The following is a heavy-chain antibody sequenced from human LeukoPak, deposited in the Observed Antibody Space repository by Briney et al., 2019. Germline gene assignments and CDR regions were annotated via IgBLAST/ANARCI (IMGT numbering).Heavy chain of an antibody. CDR3: AKVNYYCTSTTCSDFYYYAMDV. J-gene: IGHJ6*02. D-gene: IGHD2-2*01. CDR2: ISYDGSDK. CDR1: GFTFSSNN. V-gene: IGHV3-30*18. Sequence: GGSLRLSCAASGFTFSSNNMNWVRQAPGKGLDWVAVISYDGSDKYYADSVKDRFTISRDNSKNTLYLQMNSLRPEDTAVYYCAKVNYYCTSTTCSDFYYYAMDVWGQGTTVTVSS.